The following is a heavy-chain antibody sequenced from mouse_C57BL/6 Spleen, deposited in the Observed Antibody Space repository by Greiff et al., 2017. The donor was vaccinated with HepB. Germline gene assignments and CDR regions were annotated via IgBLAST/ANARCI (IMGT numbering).Heavy chain of an antibody. Sequence: EVQLQQSGPELVKPGASVKMSCKASGYTFTDYHMHWVKQSHGKSLEWIGYINPNNGGTSYNQKFKGKATLTVNKSSSTAYMELRSLTSEDSAVYYCARGKAQATVAYWGQGTLVTVSA. D-gene: IGHD3-2*02. CDR3: ARGKAQATVAY. CDR2: INPNNGGT. CDR1: GYTFTDYH. V-gene: IGHV1-22*01. J-gene: IGHJ3*01.